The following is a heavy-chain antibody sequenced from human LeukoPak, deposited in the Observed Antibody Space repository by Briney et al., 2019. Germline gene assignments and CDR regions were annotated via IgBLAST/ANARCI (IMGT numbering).Heavy chain of an antibody. V-gene: IGHV3-53*01. CDR1: GFIVSGNH. J-gene: IGHJ1*01. D-gene: IGHD3-22*01. Sequence: GGSLRLSCAVSGFIVSGNHINWVRQAPGKGLEWVSVIFSGGSTYYADSMKGRFTISRDNSKNMVFLQMNSLRVEDTAVYYCAASIVDFTYGEYFQHWGQGTLVTVSS. CDR3: AASIVDFTYGEYFQH. CDR2: IFSGGST.